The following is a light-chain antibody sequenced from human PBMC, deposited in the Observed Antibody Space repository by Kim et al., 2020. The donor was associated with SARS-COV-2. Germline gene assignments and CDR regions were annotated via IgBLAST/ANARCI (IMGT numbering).Light chain of an antibody. J-gene: IGKJ4*01. CDR1: QSVSRN. CDR3: QQYNNWPPLT. CDR2: GAS. Sequence: TGERVTLSCRASQSVSRNLAWYQQKPGQAPRLLIYGASTRATGIPARFSGSGSGTEFTLTISSLQSEDFAFYYCQQYNNWPPLTFGGGTKVDIK. V-gene: IGKV3-15*01.